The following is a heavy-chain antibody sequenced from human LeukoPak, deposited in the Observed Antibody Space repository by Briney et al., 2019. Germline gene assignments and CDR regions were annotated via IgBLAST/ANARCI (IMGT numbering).Heavy chain of an antibody. D-gene: IGHD3-10*01. CDR3: ARDTQEQGTWFDP. V-gene: IGHV3-30*09. CDR1: GFTFSNYA. CDR2: ISYDGSNK. J-gene: IGHJ5*02. Sequence: PGGSLRLSCAASGFTFSNYAIHWVRQAPGKGLEWVALISYDGSNKYYADSVKGRFAISRDNSKNTLYLQMNSLRPEDMAVYYCARDTQEQGTWFDPWGQGTLVTVSS.